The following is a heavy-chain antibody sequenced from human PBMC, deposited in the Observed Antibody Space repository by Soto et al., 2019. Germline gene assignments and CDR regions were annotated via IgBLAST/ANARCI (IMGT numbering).Heavy chain of an antibody. CDR1: GHTLTELS. V-gene: IGHV1-24*01. Sequence: QVQLLQSGAEVKKPGASVKVSCKVSGHTLTELSMHWVRQAPGRGLEWMGGFDPEDGETIFAQKFQGRVTMTEDTSTDSTYMELTSLRSEATDVYYCAAGGTRWLHSPFDYWGQGTLVTISS. CDR3: AAGGTRWLHSPFDY. J-gene: IGHJ4*02. D-gene: IGHD1-1*01. CDR2: FDPEDGET.